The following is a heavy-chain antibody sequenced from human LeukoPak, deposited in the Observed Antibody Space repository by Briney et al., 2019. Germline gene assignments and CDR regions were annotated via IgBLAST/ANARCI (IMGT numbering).Heavy chain of an antibody. CDR3: AKRDDGGAFPLDY. CDR2: IRNKPTGYAT. J-gene: IGHJ4*02. Sequence: PGGSLRLSCATSGFTFSDSAIHWFRQASGKGLEWVGRIRNKPTGYATAYAASVKGRFIISRDDTKNTAYLQMNGLKTEDTAVYFCAKRDDGGAFPLDYWGPGILVTVSS. D-gene: IGHD2-21*01. CDR1: GFTFSDSA. V-gene: IGHV3-73*01.